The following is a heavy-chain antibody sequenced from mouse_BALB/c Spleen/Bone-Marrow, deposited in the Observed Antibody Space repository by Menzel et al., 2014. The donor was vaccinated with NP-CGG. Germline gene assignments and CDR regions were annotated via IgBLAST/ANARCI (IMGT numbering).Heavy chain of an antibody. Sequence: EVKLVESGGGLVQPGGSMKLSCVASGFTFSNYWMNWVRQSPEKGLEWVAEIRLKSNNYATHYAESVKGRFTISRDDSKSSVYLQMNNLRAEYTGIYYCTSMRRRGFAYWGQGTLITVSA. J-gene: IGHJ3*01. CDR1: GFTFSNYW. D-gene: IGHD2-3*01. CDR3: TSMRRRGFAY. CDR2: IRLKSNNYAT. V-gene: IGHV6-6*02.